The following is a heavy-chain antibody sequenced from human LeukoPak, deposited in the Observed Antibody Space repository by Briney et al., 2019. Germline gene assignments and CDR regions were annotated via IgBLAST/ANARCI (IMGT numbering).Heavy chain of an antibody. Sequence: SETLSLTCTVSGYSISSGYYWGWIRQPPGKGLEWIGSIYHSGSTYYNPSLKSRVTISVDTSKNQFSLKLSSVTAADTAVYYCARETHDNSGYEVYYYYYYMDVWGKGTTVTVSS. CDR2: IYHSGST. D-gene: IGHD5-12*01. J-gene: IGHJ6*03. CDR1: GYSISSGYY. CDR3: ARETHDNSGYEVYYYYYYMDV. V-gene: IGHV4-38-2*02.